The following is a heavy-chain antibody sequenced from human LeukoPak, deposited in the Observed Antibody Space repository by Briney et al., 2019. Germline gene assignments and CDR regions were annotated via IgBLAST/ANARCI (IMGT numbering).Heavy chain of an antibody. CDR3: ARDHRVHYFDY. Sequence: GGSLRLSCEVSGFTFSSYWMNWVRQAPGKGLEWVANIKQDGSDKYYVDSVKGRFTISRDNAKNSLYLQMNSLRAEDTAVYYCARDHRVHYFDYWGQGTLVTVSS. CDR2: IKQDGSDK. V-gene: IGHV3-7*01. CDR1: GFTFSSYW. J-gene: IGHJ4*02. D-gene: IGHD1-14*01.